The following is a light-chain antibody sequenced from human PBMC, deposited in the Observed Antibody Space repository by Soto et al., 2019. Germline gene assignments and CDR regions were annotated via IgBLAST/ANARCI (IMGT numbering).Light chain of an antibody. CDR1: QSVSSY. Sequence: EIVLTQSPATLSLSPWERAALSCRASQSVSSYLAWYQWKPGQAPRLLIYDASNRATGIPARFSGSGSGTDFTLTISRLEPEDFAVYYCQQYGSSSTFGQGTRLEIK. CDR2: DAS. V-gene: IGKV3-20*01. CDR3: QQYGSSST. J-gene: IGKJ5*01.